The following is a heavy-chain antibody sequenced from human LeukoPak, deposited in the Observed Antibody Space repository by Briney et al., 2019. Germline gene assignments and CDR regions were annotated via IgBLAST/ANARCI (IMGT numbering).Heavy chain of an antibody. V-gene: IGHV1-46*01. Sequence: GASVKVSCKASGYTFTSYYMHWVRQAPGQGLEWMGIINSSGGSTSYAQKFQGRVTMTRDMSTSTVYMELSSLRSEDTAVYYCARGGWNYYDILTGYPTRNWFDPWGQGTLVTVSS. CDR2: INSSGGST. CDR1: GYTFTSYY. D-gene: IGHD3-9*01. J-gene: IGHJ5*02. CDR3: ARGGWNYYDILTGYPTRNWFDP.